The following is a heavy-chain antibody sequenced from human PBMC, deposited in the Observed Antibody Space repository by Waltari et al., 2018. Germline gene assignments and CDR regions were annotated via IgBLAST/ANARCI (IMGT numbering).Heavy chain of an antibody. CDR2: MNPNSGNT. Sequence: QVQLVQSGAEVKKPGASVKVSCKASGYTFTSYDLNWVRPATGPGLEWMGWMNPNSGNTGYAQKFQGRVTMTRNTSISTAYMELSSLRSEDTAVYYCARARYYYGSGTKPGLLGYWGQGTLVTVSS. D-gene: IGHD3-10*01. J-gene: IGHJ4*02. CDR3: ARARYYYGSGTKPGLLGY. V-gene: IGHV1-8*01. CDR1: GYTFTSYD.